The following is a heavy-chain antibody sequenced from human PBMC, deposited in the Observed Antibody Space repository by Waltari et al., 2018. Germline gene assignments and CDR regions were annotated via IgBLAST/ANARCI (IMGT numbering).Heavy chain of an antibody. CDR3: ARAYSNYDFFQYMDV. D-gene: IGHD4-4*01. Sequence: QVQLVESGGGVVQPGRSLRLSCAASGSNFNSFAMHWVRRAPGKGLEWVAVVSYEGSRKYYADSVKGRFTISRDNFRNTLFLQMNGLTTEDTAVYYCARAYSNYDFFQYMDVWGRGTTVTVSS. CDR2: VSYEGSRK. CDR1: GSNFNSFA. V-gene: IGHV3-30*04. J-gene: IGHJ6*03.